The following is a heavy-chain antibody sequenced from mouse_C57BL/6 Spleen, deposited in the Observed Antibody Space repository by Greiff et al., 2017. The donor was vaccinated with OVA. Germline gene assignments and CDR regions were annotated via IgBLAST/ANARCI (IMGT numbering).Heavy chain of an antibody. J-gene: IGHJ2*01. D-gene: IGHD1-1*01. Sequence: QVQLQQPGAELVKPGASVKMSCKASGYTFTSYWITWVKQRPGQGLEWIGDIYPGSGSTNYNEKFKSKATLTVDTSSSTAYMQLSSLTSEDSSVYYCAKGPYGSSPDYFDYWGQGTTLTVSS. CDR1: GYTFTSYW. CDR3: AKGPYGSSPDYFDY. V-gene: IGHV1-55*01. CDR2: IYPGSGST.